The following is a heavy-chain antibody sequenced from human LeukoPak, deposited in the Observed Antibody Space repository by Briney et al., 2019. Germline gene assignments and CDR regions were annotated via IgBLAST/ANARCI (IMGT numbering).Heavy chain of an antibody. Sequence: GGSLSLSCAASGFTFSSYAMSWVRQAPGKGLEWVSAMRGNGGSTEYVDSVRGRFIISRDNSRNTLYLQMNSLRAEDTAVYYCAKSITAAGTYAFDIWGQGTVVTVSS. D-gene: IGHD6-13*01. V-gene: IGHV3-23*01. CDR2: MRGNGGST. CDR3: AKSITAAGTYAFDI. CDR1: GFTFSSYA. J-gene: IGHJ3*02.